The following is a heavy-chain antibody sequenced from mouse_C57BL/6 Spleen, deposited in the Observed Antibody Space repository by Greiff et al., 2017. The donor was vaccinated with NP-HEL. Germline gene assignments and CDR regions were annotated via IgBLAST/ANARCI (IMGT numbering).Heavy chain of an antibody. J-gene: IGHJ2*01. Sequence: QVQLQQSGAELVRPGASVTLSCKASGYTFTDYEMHWVKQTPVHGLEWIGAIDPETGGTAYNQKFKGKAILTADKSSSTAYMELRSLTSEDSAVYYCTRGGGRRGYFDYWGQGTTLTVSS. D-gene: IGHD2-12*01. CDR3: TRGGGRRGYFDY. CDR2: IDPETGGT. CDR1: GYTFTDYE. V-gene: IGHV1-15*01.